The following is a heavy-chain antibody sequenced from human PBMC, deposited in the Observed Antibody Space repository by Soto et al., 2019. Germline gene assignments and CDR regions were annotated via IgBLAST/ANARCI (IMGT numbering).Heavy chain of an antibody. J-gene: IGHJ4*02. CDR3: ASYYYDSSGYYTAFEY. V-gene: IGHV1-3*01. CDR1: GNTFTNYA. Sequence: QVQLVQSGAEVKTPGASVKVSCKASGNTFTNYAIHWARQAPGQRLEWMGWINADNGNTKYLQKFQGRVTITRDTSASTAYMELSSLRSENTAVYYCASYYYDSSGYYTAFEYWGQGTLVTVSS. D-gene: IGHD3-22*01. CDR2: INADNGNT.